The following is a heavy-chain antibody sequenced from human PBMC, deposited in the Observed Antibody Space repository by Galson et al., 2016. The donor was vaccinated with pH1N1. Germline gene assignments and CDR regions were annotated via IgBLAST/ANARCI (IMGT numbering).Heavy chain of an antibody. CDR2: VKQGGSEK. V-gene: IGHV3-7*01. D-gene: IGHD6-19*01. CDR1: GFTLSVYW. Sequence: SLRLSCAVSGFTLSVYWMSWVRQAPGKGLEWVANVKQGGSEKHYADSVKGRFTIAIDTAKASVYLQMNSVRADDTGVYYCARDLGHCVAGFDTWGQGTLVAVSS. CDR3: ARDLGHCVAGFDT. J-gene: IGHJ4*02.